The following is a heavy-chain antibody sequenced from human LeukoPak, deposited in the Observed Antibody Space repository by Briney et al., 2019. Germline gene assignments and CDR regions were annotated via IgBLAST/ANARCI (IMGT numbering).Heavy chain of an antibody. CDR3: TRRYDSSGFDY. CDR2: IRSKANSYAT. J-gene: IGHJ4*02. CDR1: GFTFSGSA. V-gene: IGHV3-73*01. D-gene: IGHD3-22*01. Sequence: GGSLRLSCAASGFTFSGSAMHWVRQASGKGLEWVGRIRSKANSYATAYAASVKGRFTISKNDSKNTAYLQTNSLKSEDTAVYYCTRRYDSSGFDYWGQGTLVTVSS.